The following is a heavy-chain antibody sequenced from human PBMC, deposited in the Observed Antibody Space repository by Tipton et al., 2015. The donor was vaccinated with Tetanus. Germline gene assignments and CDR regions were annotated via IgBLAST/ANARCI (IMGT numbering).Heavy chain of an antibody. V-gene: IGHV3-30*18. CDR1: GFTFSSYA. CDR2: FSYDGSST. J-gene: IGHJ4*02. Sequence: RSLRLSCAASGFTFSSYAMSWVRQAPGKGLESVAVFSYDGSSTYYADSVKGRFTISRDNSKNTLQPQMNSLRVDDTAVYYCAKGWGSLDSWGQGTLVIVSS. CDR3: AKGWGSLDS. D-gene: IGHD7-27*01.